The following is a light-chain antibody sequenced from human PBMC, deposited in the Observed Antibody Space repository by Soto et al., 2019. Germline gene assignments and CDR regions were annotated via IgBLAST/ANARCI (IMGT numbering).Light chain of an antibody. V-gene: IGKV3-15*01. CDR2: GAS. J-gene: IGKJ5*01. Sequence: EIVMRQSPSTLSVSSGERAIPSCRASQSVSSNLAWYQQKPGQAPRLLIYGASTRATGIPARFSGSGSGTEFTLTISSLQSEDFAVYYCQQYNNWPPFTFGQGTRLEI. CDR1: QSVSSN. CDR3: QQYNNWPPFT.